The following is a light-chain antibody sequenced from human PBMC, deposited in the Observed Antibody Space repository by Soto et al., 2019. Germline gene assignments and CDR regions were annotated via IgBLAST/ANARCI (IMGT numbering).Light chain of an antibody. V-gene: IGLV2-8*01. Sequence: QSALSQPPSASGSPGQSVTISFTGTSSDVGGYNYVSWYQQHPGKAPKLMIYEVSKRPSGVPDRFSGSKSGNTASLTVSGLQAEDEAYYYCSSYAGSNNLVFGGGTKVTVL. CDR1: SSDVGGYNY. CDR3: SSYAGSNNLV. J-gene: IGLJ3*02. CDR2: EVS.